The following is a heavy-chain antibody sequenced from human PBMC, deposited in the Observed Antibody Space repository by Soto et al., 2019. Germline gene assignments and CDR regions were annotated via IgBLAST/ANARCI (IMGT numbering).Heavy chain of an antibody. CDR3: ARDHYVYDILTGHWYYYGMDV. CDR2: IYYSGST. CDR1: GGSISSGDYY. V-gene: IGHV4-30-4*01. Sequence: SETLSLTCTVSGGSISSGDYYWSWIRQPPGKGLEWIGYIYYSGSTYYNPSLKSRVTISVDTSKNQFSLKLSSVTAADTAVYYCARDHYVYDILTGHWYYYGMDVSGQGTTVTVSS. D-gene: IGHD3-9*01. J-gene: IGHJ6*02.